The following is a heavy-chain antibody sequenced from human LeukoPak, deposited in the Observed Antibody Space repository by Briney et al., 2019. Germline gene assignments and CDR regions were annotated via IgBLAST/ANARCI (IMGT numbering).Heavy chain of an antibody. CDR3: AKDHTFDSSSWYY. V-gene: IGHV3-30*18. D-gene: IGHD6-13*01. CDR1: GFTFSSYG. J-gene: IGHJ4*02. CDR2: ISYDGSNK. Sequence: PGGSLRLSCAASGFTFSSYGMHWVRQAPGKGLEWVAVISYDGSNKYYADSVKGRFTISRDNSKNTLYLQMNSLRAEDTAVYYCAKDHTFDSSSWYYWGQGTPVTVSS.